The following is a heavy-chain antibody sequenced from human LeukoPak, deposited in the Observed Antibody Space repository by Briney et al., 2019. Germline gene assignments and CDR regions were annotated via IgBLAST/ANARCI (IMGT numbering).Heavy chain of an antibody. CDR2: INPNSGNT. D-gene: IGHD3-10*01. Sequence: ASVKVSCKSSGYTFTGYYIHWVRQAPGQGLQWMGWINPNSGNTNYAQKLQGRVTMTTDTSTSKAYMELRSLRSDDTAVYYCARAVITMVRGAEPYYYYMDVWGKGNTVTVSS. CDR1: GYTFTGYY. CDR3: ARAVITMVRGAEPYYYYMDV. J-gene: IGHJ6*03. V-gene: IGHV1-2*02.